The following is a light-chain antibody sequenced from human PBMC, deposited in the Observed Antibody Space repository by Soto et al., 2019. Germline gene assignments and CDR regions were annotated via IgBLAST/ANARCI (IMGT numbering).Light chain of an antibody. CDR1: QSVSSY. Sequence: EIVLTQSPATLSLSPGERATLSCRASQSVSSYLAWYQQKPGQAPRLLIYDASNRDTDIPARFRDRGSETNFTLTFSSLEPEDFAVYYCQQRSNWPLPITFGQGTRLEIK. CDR3: QQRSNWPLPIT. J-gene: IGKJ5*01. CDR2: DAS. V-gene: IGKV3-11*01.